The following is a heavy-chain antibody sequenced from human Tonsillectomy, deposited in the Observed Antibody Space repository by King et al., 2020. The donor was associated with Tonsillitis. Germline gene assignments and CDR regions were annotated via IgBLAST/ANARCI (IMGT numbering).Heavy chain of an antibody. CDR3: ARVYGDGEYFQH. V-gene: IGHV3-11*05. CDR2: ISSISSYT. Sequence: QVQLVESGGGLVKPGGSLRLSCAASGFTFSDYYMSWIRQAPGKGLEWVSYISSISSYTNYADSVKGGFTISRDNAKNSLYLQMNSLRAEDTAVYYCARVYGDGEYFQHWGQGTLVTVSS. D-gene: IGHD4-17*01. CDR1: GFTFSDYY. J-gene: IGHJ1*01.